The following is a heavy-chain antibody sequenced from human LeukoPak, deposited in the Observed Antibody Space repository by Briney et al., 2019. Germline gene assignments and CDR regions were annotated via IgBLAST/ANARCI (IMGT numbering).Heavy chain of an antibody. D-gene: IGHD3-16*01. CDR3: ARDNSVGDTAWWFDP. CDR2: INPGGSWT. V-gene: IGHV1-46*01. Sequence: ASVKVSCKAPGYTFTGYYMHWVRQAPGQGLEWMGVINPGGSWTSYAQKFQGRVTMTRDMSTSTDYMELSSLRSEDTAVYYCARDNSVGDTAWWFDPWGQGTLVTVSS. J-gene: IGHJ5*02. CDR1: GYTFTGYY.